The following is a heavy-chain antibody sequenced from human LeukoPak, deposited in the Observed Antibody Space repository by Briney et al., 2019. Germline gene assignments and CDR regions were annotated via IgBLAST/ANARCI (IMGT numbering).Heavy chain of an antibody. J-gene: IGHJ6*02. D-gene: IGHD2-2*01. Sequence: PGGSLRLSCAASGFTFSSYRMSWVRQAPGKGLEWVANIKQDGSEKYYVDSVKGRFTISRDNAKNSLYLQMNSLRAEDTAVYYCARDGPSAYYYYGMDVWGQGTTVTVSS. CDR3: ARDGPSAYYYYGMDV. V-gene: IGHV3-7*01. CDR1: GFTFSSYR. CDR2: IKQDGSEK.